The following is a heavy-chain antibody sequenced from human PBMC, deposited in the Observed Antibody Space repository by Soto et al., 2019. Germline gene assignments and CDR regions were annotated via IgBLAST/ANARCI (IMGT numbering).Heavy chain of an antibody. CDR1: GYTFTSYG. CDR3: ARDTIVVVVAAPGYNWFAP. V-gene: IGHV1-18*01. D-gene: IGHD2-15*01. Sequence: GASVKVSCKASGYTFTSYGISWVRQAPGQGLEWMGWISAYNGNTDYAQKLQGRVTMTTDTSTSTAYMELRSLRSDDTAVYYCARDTIVVVVAAPGYNWFAPWGQGTLVTVSS. J-gene: IGHJ5*02. CDR2: ISAYNGNT.